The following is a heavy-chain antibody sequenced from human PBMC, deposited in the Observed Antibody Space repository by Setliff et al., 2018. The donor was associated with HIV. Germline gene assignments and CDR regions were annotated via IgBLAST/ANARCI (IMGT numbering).Heavy chain of an antibody. CDR1: GGSISSGSYY. Sequence: PSETLSLTCTVSGGSISSGSYYWSWIRQPAGKGLEWIGHIYTSGSTKYNPSLKSRVTMSVDTSKNQFSLKLNSVTAADTAVYYCARYVAYDEDDFDIWGQGTMVTVSS. V-gene: IGHV4-61*09. CDR2: IYTSGST. D-gene: IGHD3-16*01. CDR3: ARYVAYDEDDFDI. J-gene: IGHJ3*02.